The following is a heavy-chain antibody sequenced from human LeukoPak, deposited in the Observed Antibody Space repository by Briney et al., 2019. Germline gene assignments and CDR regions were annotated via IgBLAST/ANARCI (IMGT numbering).Heavy chain of an antibody. CDR2: INPYSGGT. J-gene: IGHJ4*02. Sequence: ASVKVSCKTSVYSFTDYYMHWVRQAPGQGLEWMGWINPYSGGTNYAQNFQGRVTMTRDTSISTAYMEVSSLRSDDTAVYYCARGTAVTPASLYYFDYWGQGTLVTVSS. CDR3: ARGTAVTPASLYYFDY. D-gene: IGHD4-17*01. CDR1: VYSFTDYY. V-gene: IGHV1-2*02.